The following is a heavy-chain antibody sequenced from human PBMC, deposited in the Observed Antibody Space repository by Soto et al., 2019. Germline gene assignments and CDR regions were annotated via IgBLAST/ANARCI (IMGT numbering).Heavy chain of an antibody. CDR2: ISYNGSNK. CDR1: GFTFSSYG. CDR3: AKDRGFCSSTSCYYYYYGMDV. D-gene: IGHD2-2*01. V-gene: IGHV3-30*18. Sequence: ESGGGVVQPGRSLRLSCAASGFTFSSYGMHWVRQAPGKGLEWVAVISYNGSNKYYADSVKGRFTISRDNSKNTLYLQMNSLRAEDTAVYYCAKDRGFCSSTSCYYYYYGMDVWGQGTTVTVSS. J-gene: IGHJ6*02.